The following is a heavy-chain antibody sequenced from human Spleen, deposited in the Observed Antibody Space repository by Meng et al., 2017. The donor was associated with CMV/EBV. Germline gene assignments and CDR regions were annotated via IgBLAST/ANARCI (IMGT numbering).Heavy chain of an antibody. D-gene: IGHD5/OR15-5a*01. CDR2: IYTSGST. Sequence: QVQLQESGPGLVKPSQTLSLTCTVSGGSISSGSYYWSWIRQPAGKGLEWIGRIYTSGSTNYNPSLKSRVTISVDTSKNQFSLKLSSVTAADTAVYYCARESIVSYDYWGQGTLVTVSS. J-gene: IGHJ4*02. CDR3: ARESIVSYDY. V-gene: IGHV4-61*02. CDR1: GGSISSGSYY.